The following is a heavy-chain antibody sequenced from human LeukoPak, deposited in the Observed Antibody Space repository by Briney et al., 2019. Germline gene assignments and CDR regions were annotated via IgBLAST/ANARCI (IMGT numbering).Heavy chain of an antibody. CDR2: IYYSGST. V-gene: IGHV4-59*12. J-gene: IGHJ6*02. Sequence: PSETLSLTCTVSGGSISSYYWSWIRQPPGKGLEWIGYIYYSGSTNYNPSLKSRVTISVDTSKNQFSLKLSSVTAADTAVYYCARGSGGRVYGMDVWGQGTTVTVSS. CDR3: ARGSGGRVYGMDV. D-gene: IGHD2-15*01. CDR1: GGSISSYY.